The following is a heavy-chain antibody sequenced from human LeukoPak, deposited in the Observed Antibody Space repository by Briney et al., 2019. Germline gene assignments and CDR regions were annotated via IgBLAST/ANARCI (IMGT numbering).Heavy chain of an antibody. J-gene: IGHJ4*02. CDR2: ISAYNGNT. CDR1: GYTFTSYG. Sequence: ASVKVSCKASGYTFTSYGISWVRQAPGQGLEWMGWISAYNGNTNYAQKLQGRVTMTTDTSTSTAYMELSSLRSEDTAVYYCARVASEDTAIGTFDYWGQGTLVTVSS. CDR3: ARVASEDTAIGTFDY. V-gene: IGHV1-18*01. D-gene: IGHD5-18*01.